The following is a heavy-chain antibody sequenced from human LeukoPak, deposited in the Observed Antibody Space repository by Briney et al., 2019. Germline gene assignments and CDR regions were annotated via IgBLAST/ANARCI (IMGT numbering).Heavy chain of an antibody. D-gene: IGHD5-12*01. V-gene: IGHV3-66*01. CDR3: ARDRVYSGYDYNFDY. Sequence: PGGSLRLSCAASGFTVSSNYMSWVRQAPGKGLEWVSVIYSGGSTYYADSVKGRFTISRDNAKNSLYLQMNSLRAEDTAVYYCARDRVYSGYDYNFDYWGQGTLVTVSS. CDR1: GFTVSSNY. CDR2: IYSGGST. J-gene: IGHJ4*02.